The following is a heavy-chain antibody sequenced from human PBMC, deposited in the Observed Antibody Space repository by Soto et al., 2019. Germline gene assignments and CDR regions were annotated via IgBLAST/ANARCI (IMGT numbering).Heavy chain of an antibody. V-gene: IGHV4-38-2*01. D-gene: IGHD6-19*01. CDR3: ARNSSGWSFDS. Sequence: SETLSLTCAVSGDSINNNYYWGWIRKPPGKGLEWIASIYNSVSTHYNPSLKSRVTISIDTSKKQFSLQLTSVTAADTAVYYCARNSSGWSFDSWGQGTRVTVSS. J-gene: IGHJ4*02. CDR2: IYNSVST. CDR1: GDSINNNYY.